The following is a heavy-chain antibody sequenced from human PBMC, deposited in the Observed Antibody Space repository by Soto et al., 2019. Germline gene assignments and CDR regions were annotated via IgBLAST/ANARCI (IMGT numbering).Heavy chain of an antibody. J-gene: IGHJ4*02. Sequence: GGSLRLSCAASGFTFSSYAMHWVRQAPGKGLEWVAVISYDGSNKYYADSVKGRFTISRDNSKNTLYLQMNSLRAEDTAVYYCARARLTDYYDSSGYDYWGQGTLVTV. V-gene: IGHV3-30*04. CDR3: ARARLTDYYDSSGYDY. CDR2: ISYDGSNK. D-gene: IGHD3-22*01. CDR1: GFTFSSYA.